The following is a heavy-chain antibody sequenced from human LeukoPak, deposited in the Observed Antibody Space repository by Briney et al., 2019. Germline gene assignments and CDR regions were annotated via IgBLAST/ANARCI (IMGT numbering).Heavy chain of an antibody. V-gene: IGHV3-13*01. CDR1: GFTFSSYD. D-gene: IGHD3-22*01. CDR2: IGTAGDT. J-gene: IGHJ4*02. CDR3: AREKRHYDSSGYYYALFDY. Sequence: PGGSLRLSCAASGFTFSSYDMHWVRQATGKGLEWVSAIGTAGDTYYPGSVKGRFTISRGNAKNSLYLQMNSLRAEDTAVYYCAREKRHYDSSGYYYALFDYWGQGTLVTVSS.